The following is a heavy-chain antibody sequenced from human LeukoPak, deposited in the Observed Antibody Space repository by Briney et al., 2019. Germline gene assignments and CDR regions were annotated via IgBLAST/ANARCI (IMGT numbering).Heavy chain of an antibody. CDR2: IDSSGST. D-gene: IGHD5-12*01. CDR1: GGSISSFY. Sequence: PSETLSLTCTVSGGSISSFYYTWIRQPPGKGLEWIGYIDSSGSTYYNPSLKSRVTISVDTSKNQFSLKLSSVTAADTAVYYCARMWISDYYYYMDVWGKGTTVTVSS. CDR3: ARMWISDYYYYMDV. V-gene: IGHV4-59*12. J-gene: IGHJ6*03.